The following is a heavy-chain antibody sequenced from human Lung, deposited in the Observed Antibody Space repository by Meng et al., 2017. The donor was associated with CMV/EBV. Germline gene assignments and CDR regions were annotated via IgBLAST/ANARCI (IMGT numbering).Heavy chain of an antibody. CDR3: ARVPYGDYPY. J-gene: IGHJ4*02. CDR2: ISISSGYK. Sequence: LXCAASGFIFSSYSMNWVRQAPGKGLEWVSSISISSGYKNYADSVKGRFTISRDNAKNSLYLQMNSLRAEDTAVYYCARVPYGDYPYWGQGTLVTVSS. CDR1: GFIFSSYS. D-gene: IGHD4-17*01. V-gene: IGHV3-21*01.